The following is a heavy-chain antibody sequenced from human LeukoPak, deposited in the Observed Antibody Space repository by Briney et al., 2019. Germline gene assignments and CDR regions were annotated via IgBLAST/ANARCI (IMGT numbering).Heavy chain of an antibody. CDR3: AKCGGDCYYNWYFDL. Sequence: GGSLRLSCAASGFSFSDYYMSWIRQAPGKGLQWVSYISSSGSTIYSADSVKGRFTISRDNSKNTLYLQMNSLRAEDTAVYYCAKCGGDCYYNWYFDLWGRGTLVTVSS. D-gene: IGHD2-21*02. CDR1: GFSFSDYY. CDR2: ISSSGSTI. J-gene: IGHJ2*01. V-gene: IGHV3-11*04.